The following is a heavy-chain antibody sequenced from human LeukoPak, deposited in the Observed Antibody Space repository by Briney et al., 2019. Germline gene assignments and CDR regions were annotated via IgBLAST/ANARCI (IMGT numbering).Heavy chain of an antibody. J-gene: IGHJ4*02. CDR2: ISGSGGST. CDR3: ANDATDFWSGYQTPI. CDR1: GGTFSSYA. D-gene: IGHD3-3*01. Sequence: GASVKVSCKASGGTFSSYAMSWVRQAPGKGMEWVSAISGSGGSTYYADSVKGRFTISRDNSKNTLYLQMNSLRAEDTAVYYCANDATDFWSGYQTPIWGQGTLVTVSS. V-gene: IGHV3-23*01.